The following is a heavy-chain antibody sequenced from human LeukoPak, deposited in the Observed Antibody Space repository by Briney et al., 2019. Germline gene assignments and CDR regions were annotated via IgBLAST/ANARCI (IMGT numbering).Heavy chain of an antibody. J-gene: IGHJ6*02. Sequence: PGGSPRLSCAGSGFTFSSYWIHWVRQAPGKGLVWVSRINSDGSYSSDGDSVKGRFTISRDNAKNTLYLRMNSLRAEDTAVYYCAGSMAVAGDYFYGMDVWGQGTTVTVSS. CDR1: GFTFSSYW. D-gene: IGHD6-19*01. CDR3: AGSMAVAGDYFYGMDV. CDR2: INSDGSYS. V-gene: IGHV3-74*01.